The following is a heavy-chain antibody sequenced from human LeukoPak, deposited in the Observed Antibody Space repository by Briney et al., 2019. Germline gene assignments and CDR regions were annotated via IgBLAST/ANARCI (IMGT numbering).Heavy chain of an antibody. D-gene: IGHD5-24*01. Sequence: GGSLRLSCAASGFTFSSYAMSWVRQAPGKGLEWVSGLSGSGGTTHYADSMKGRFTISRDNSKNTLYLQINNLRAEDTALYYCAKEGRWLQERGFDYWGQGTLVTVSS. CDR3: AKEGRWLQERGFDY. CDR1: GFTFSSYA. V-gene: IGHV3-23*01. CDR2: LSGSGGTT. J-gene: IGHJ4*02.